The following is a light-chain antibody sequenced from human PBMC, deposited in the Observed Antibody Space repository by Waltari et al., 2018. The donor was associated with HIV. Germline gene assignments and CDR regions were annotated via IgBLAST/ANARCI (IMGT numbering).Light chain of an antibody. CDR1: QNIHNY. Sequence: EIQMTQSPSSLSASVGDRVTITCRASQNIHNYVNWYQQKPGRAPTLLIYTSSYLQRGVPSRFSGSGSGTDFTLAISSLQPEDFATYYCQQSYSTPQTFGQGTNVEVK. V-gene: IGKV1-39*01. J-gene: IGKJ1*01. CDR3: QQSYSTPQT. CDR2: TSS.